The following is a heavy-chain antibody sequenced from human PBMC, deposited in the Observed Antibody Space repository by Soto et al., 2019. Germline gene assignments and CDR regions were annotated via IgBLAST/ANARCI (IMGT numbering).Heavy chain of an antibody. J-gene: IGHJ4*02. Sequence: GSLRLSCAASGFSFSSFWMFWVRQAPGKGLEWVASIEQDGSEKYYVASVRGRFTISRDNAKNSLYLEMNSLRAEDTAVYYCAKDMYYYDSSGHPTNPPFDYWGQGTLVTVSS. CDR2: IEQDGSEK. CDR3: AKDMYYYDSSGHPTNPPFDY. V-gene: IGHV3-7*01. CDR1: GFSFSSFW. D-gene: IGHD3-22*01.